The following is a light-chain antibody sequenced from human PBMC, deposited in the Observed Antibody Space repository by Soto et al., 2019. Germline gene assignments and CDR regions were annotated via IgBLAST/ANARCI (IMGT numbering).Light chain of an antibody. CDR3: HQYGSSPWT. CDR2: GAS. Sequence: ILLTHSPGTRAVSPGERATRRFSASQSVNSNSLAWYQQKPGQAPRLLIYGASSRATGIPARFSGSGSGTDFTLTISRLEPEDFAVYYCHQYGSSPWTFGQGTKVDIK. V-gene: IGKV3-20*01. CDR1: QSVNSNS. J-gene: IGKJ1*01.